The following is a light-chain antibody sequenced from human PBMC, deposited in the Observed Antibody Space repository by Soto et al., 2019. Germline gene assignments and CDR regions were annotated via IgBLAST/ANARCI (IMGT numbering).Light chain of an antibody. CDR2: AAS. Sequence: IQITKFTSTLSGSVGDRVTITCRAIHTISSWLAWYHQKPGKAPEILIYAASTLQSGVPSGFSGSGSATDFTLTIICLQSEDFVTYYCQMHYSLLQTFGQGTKVDIK. V-gene: IGKV1-5*01. CDR3: QMHYSLLQT. J-gene: IGKJ1*01. CDR1: HTISSW.